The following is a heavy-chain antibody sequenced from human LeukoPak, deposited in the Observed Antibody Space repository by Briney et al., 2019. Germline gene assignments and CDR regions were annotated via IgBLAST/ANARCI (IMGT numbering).Heavy chain of an antibody. CDR2: ITHSGGS. CDR3: ATSRVGPQNSGYLGH. V-gene: IGHV4-34*01. J-gene: IGHJ4*02. D-gene: IGHD3-22*01. CDR1: GASLSNFY. Sequence: PSETLSLTCVVYGASLSNFYWTWIRQPPGKGLEWIGEITHSGGSNYNPSLKSRVTMSVDTSKKQLSLELSSVTAADTAVYYCATSRVGPQNSGYLGHWGQGTLVTVSS.